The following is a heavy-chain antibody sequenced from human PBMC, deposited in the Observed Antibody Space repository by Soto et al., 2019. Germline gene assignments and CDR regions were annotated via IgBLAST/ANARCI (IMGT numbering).Heavy chain of an antibody. V-gene: IGHV1-69*13. CDR1: GGTFSSDA. Sequence: VASVKVSCKASGGTFSSDAVSWVRQAPGQGLEWKGGLIPILGTTHYAQKFQGRVTITADESTNTAYMELSSLRSDDTAVYYCARASGYVSGWYHDYWGQGTRVTVSS. J-gene: IGHJ4*02. CDR2: LIPILGTT. D-gene: IGHD6-19*01. CDR3: ARASGYVSGWYHDY.